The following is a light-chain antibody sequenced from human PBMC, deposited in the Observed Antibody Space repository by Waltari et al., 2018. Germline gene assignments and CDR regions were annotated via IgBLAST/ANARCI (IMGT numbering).Light chain of an antibody. CDR3: QQYYSSPRT. J-gene: IGKJ1*01. Sequence: DIVMTQSPDSLAVSLGERAPINCKSSHSVLYRSNNKNYLTWFQQKPGKPPRLLIYWASTRESGVPDRCRGSGSGTDFTLTVSSLQAEDVAVYYCQQYYSSPRTFGQGTKVEIK. CDR2: WAS. CDR1: HSVLYRSNNKNY. V-gene: IGKV4-1*01.